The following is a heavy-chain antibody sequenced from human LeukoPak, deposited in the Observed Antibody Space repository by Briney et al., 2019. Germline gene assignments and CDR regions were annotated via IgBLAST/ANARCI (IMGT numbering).Heavy chain of an antibody. D-gene: IGHD3-10*01. Sequence: SETLSLTCTASGYSISSGYYWDWIRQPPGKGLEWIGEINHSGSTNYNPSLKSRVTISVDTSKNQFSLKLSSVTAADTAVYYCARRRLRAGRSPDYYGSGRADYWGQGTLVTVSS. CDR3: ARRRLRAGRSPDYYGSGRADY. CDR2: INHSGST. J-gene: IGHJ4*02. V-gene: IGHV4-38-2*02. CDR1: GYSISSGYY.